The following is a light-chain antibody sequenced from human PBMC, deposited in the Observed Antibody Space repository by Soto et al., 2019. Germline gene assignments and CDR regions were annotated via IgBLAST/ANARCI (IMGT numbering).Light chain of an antibody. CDR2: GAS. CDR3: QQYYSYPPT. J-gene: IGKJ1*01. CDR1: QSVSSNY. Sequence: EIVLTQSPGTLSLSPGARATLSCGASQSVSSNYLAEYQQKPGLAPRLLIFGASTRATGIPARFSGSGSETDFTLTISCLQSEDFATYYCQQYYSYPPTFGQGTKVDIK. V-gene: IGKV3D-20*01.